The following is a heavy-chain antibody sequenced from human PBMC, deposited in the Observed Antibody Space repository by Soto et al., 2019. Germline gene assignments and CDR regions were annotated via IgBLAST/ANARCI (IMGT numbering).Heavy chain of an antibody. Sequence: SETLSLTCTVSGGSISSGDYYWSWIRQPPGKGLEWIGYIYYSGSTYYNPSLKYRVTISVDTSKNQFSLKLSSVTAADTAVYYCARARRDFSSGYSRMDVWGQGTTVTVSS. CDR2: IYYSGST. CDR1: GGSISSGDYY. CDR3: ARARRDFSSGYSRMDV. D-gene: IGHD3-3*01. J-gene: IGHJ6*02. V-gene: IGHV4-30-4*01.